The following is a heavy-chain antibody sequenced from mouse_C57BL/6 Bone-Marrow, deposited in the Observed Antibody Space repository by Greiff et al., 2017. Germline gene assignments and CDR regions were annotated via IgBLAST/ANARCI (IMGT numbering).Heavy chain of an antibody. V-gene: IGHV1-69*01. Sequence: QVQLQQPGAELVMPGASVKLSCKASGYTFTSYWMHWVKQRPGQGLEWIGEIDPSDSYTNYNQKFKGKSTFTVDKSSSTAYMQLSSLTSEDSAVYYCAREGLNWVYLDYWGQGTTLTVSS. J-gene: IGHJ2*01. CDR1: GYTFTSYW. D-gene: IGHD4-1*01. CDR2: IDPSDSYT. CDR3: AREGLNWVYLDY.